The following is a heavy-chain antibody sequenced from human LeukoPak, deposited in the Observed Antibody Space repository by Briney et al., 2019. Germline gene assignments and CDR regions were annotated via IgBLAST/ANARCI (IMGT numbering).Heavy chain of an antibody. V-gene: IGHV1-2*04. CDR2: INPNSGGT. CDR3: ARGGTGDSEIDY. D-gene: IGHD7-27*01. J-gene: IGHJ4*02. Sequence: ASVTVSCTASGYTFTAYYMHWVRQAPGQGLEWMGWINPNSGGTNYAQKFQGWVTMTRDTSISTAYMELSRLRSDDTAVYYCARGGTGDSEIDYWGQGTLVTVSS. CDR1: GYTFTAYY.